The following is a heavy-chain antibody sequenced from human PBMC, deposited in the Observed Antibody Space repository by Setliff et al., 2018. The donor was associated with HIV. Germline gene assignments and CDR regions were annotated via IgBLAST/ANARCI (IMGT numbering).Heavy chain of an antibody. D-gene: IGHD6-6*01. CDR2: IRYDGSNK. CDR3: AKETDARPFDY. V-gene: IGHV3-30*02. J-gene: IGHJ4*02. Sequence: SGGSLRLSCAASGFTVSGNYMSWVRQAPGKGLEWVAFIRYDGSNKYYADPVKGRFTISRDNSKNTLYLQMNSLRAEDTAVYYCAKETDARPFDYWGQGTLVTVSS. CDR1: GFTVSGNY.